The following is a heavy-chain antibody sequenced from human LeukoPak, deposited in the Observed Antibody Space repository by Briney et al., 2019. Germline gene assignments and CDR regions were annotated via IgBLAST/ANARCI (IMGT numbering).Heavy chain of an antibody. CDR1: GFTFSNYA. CDR3: ATGGTGSSSWYEGYFDY. Sequence: GGSLRLSCATSGFTFSNYAMNWVRQAPGKGLEWVSAITGSGGRTYYADSVKGRFTISRDNSKNTLYLQMNSLRAEDTAVYYCATGGTGSSSWYEGYFDYWGQGTLVAVSS. CDR2: ITGSGGRT. J-gene: IGHJ4*02. V-gene: IGHV3-23*01. D-gene: IGHD6-13*01.